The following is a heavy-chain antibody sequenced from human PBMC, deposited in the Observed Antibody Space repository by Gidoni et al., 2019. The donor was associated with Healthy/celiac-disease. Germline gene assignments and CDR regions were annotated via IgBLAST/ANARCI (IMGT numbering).Heavy chain of an antibody. J-gene: IGHJ6*02. V-gene: IGHV1-69*06. CDR1: GDTFSSYA. Sequence: QVQLVHSGAEVQQPGSAVKVSCQASGDTFSSYAISWVRQAPGHGLEWLGGIIPICGKANDAQKFKGRVTITADKSTSTVYMERSSLRSEDRAVYDCARDHVWSGYGMDVWGQGTTVTVSS. CDR2: IIPICGKA. CDR3: ARDHVWSGYGMDV. D-gene: IGHD3-3*02.